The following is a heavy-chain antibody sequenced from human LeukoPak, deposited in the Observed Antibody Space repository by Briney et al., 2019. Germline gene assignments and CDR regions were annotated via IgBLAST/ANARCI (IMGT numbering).Heavy chain of an antibody. Sequence: PSETLSLTCAVSGGSISSSNWWSWVRQPPGKGLEWIGEIYHSGSTNYNPSLKSRVTMSVDTPKNQFSLKLSSVIAADTAVYYCVRSGGYCYGSACHVEYFDLWGRGTLVSVSS. D-gene: IGHD5-18*01. V-gene: IGHV4-4*02. CDR2: IYHSGST. J-gene: IGHJ2*01. CDR1: GGSISSSNW. CDR3: VRSGGYCYGSACHVEYFDL.